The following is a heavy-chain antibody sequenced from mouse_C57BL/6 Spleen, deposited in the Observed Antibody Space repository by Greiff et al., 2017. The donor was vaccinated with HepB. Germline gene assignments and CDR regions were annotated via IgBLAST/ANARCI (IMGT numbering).Heavy chain of an antibody. Sequence: EVHLVESGGGLVQPGGSMKLSCVASGFTFSNYWMNWVRQSPEKGLEWVAQIRLKSDNYATHYAESVKGRFTISRDDSKSSVYLQMNNLRAEDTGIYYCTEGYGSRYFDVWGTGTTVTVSS. V-gene: IGHV6-3*01. J-gene: IGHJ1*03. CDR2: IRLKSDNYAT. CDR1: GFTFSNYW. CDR3: TEGYGSRYFDV. D-gene: IGHD1-1*01.